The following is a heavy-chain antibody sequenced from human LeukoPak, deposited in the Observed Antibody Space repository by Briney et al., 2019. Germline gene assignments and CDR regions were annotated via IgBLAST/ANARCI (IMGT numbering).Heavy chain of an antibody. D-gene: IGHD3-16*01. V-gene: IGHV1-24*01. J-gene: IGHJ4*02. Sequence: GASVKVSCKVSGYTLTELSMHWVRQAPGKGLEWMGGFDPEDGETIYAQKFQGRVTMTEDTSTDTAYMELSSLRSEDTAVYYCARGRHRDREIMITFGDHYFYYWGQGTLVTVSS. CDR2: FDPEDGET. CDR1: GYTLTELS. CDR3: ARGRHRDREIMITFGDHYFYY.